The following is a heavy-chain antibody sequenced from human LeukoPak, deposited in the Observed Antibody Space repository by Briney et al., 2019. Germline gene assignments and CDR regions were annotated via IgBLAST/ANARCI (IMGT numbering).Heavy chain of an antibody. CDR2: RNPNSGNT. D-gene: IGHD5-18*01. V-gene: IGHV1-8*01. CDR1: GYTFTSYD. J-gene: IGHJ6*03. CDR3: ARVDTAMGAYYYYYYMDV. Sequence: ASVKVSCKAYGYTFTSYDINWVRQATGQGLEWMGWRNPNSGNTGYAQKFQGRVTMTRNTTISTAYTELSSLRSEDTAVYYCARVDTAMGAYYYYYYMDVWGKGTTVTVSS.